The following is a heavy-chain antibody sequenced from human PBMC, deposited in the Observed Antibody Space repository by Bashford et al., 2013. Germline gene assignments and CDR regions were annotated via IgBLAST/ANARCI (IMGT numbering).Heavy chain of an antibody. J-gene: IGHJ6*02. CDR3: ASPTVTKDYYYYGMDV. Sequence: IVWVRQAPGQGLEWLGWISAYKGYTNYAQNLQGRVTLTTDIATSTAYMELRSLRSDDTAVYYCASPTVTKDYYYYGMDVWGQGTLVTVSS. D-gene: IGHD4-17*01. CDR2: ISAYKGYT. V-gene: IGHV1-18*01.